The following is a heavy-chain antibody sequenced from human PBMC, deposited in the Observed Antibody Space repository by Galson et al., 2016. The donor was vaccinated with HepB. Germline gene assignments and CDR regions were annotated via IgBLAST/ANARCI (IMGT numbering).Heavy chain of an antibody. CDR1: GDSVSRISLA. D-gene: IGHD7-27*01. CDR3: ARDCWGYFDY. V-gene: IGHV6-1*01. Sequence: CAISGDSVSRISLAWNWIRQSPSGGLEWLGRTYYRSKWYNDYAASVKSRISINPDTSKNQFSLHLNSVTPEDTAVYYCARDCWGYFDYWGQGTLVTVSS. CDR2: TYYRSKWYN. J-gene: IGHJ4*02.